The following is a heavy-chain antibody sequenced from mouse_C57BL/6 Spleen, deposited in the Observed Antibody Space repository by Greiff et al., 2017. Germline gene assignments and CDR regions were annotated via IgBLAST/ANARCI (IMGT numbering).Heavy chain of an antibody. V-gene: IGHV5-17*01. J-gene: IGHJ4*01. CDR1: GFTFSDYG. Sequence: EVKLVESGGGLVKPGGSLKLSCAASGFTFSDYGMHWVRQAPETGLEWVAYISSGSSTIYYADTVKGRFTISRDNAKNTLFLQMTSLRSEDTAMYYCARGGYGKEAMDYWGQGTSVTVSS. CDR2: ISSGSSTI. D-gene: IGHD2-1*01. CDR3: ARGGYGKEAMDY.